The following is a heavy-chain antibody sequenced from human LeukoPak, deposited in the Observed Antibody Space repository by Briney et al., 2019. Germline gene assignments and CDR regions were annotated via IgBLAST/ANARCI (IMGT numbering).Heavy chain of an antibody. CDR2: IKQDGSEK. V-gene: IGHV3-7*04. Sequence: GGSLRLSCAASGFTFSSYWMSWVRQAPGQGLEWVANIKQDGSEKYYVDSVKGRFTISRDNAKNSLYLQMNSLRAEDTAVYYCARGLNHDAFDIWGQGTMVTVSS. CDR3: ARGLNHDAFDI. CDR1: GFTFSSYW. J-gene: IGHJ3*02. D-gene: IGHD1-14*01.